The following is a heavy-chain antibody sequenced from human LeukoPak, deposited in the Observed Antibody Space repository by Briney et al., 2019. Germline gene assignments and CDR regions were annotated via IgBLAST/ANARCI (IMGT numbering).Heavy chain of an antibody. Sequence: PSETLSLTCTVSGYSISSGYYWGWIRQPPGKGLEWIGSIYHSGSTYYNPSLKSRVTISVDTSKNQFSLKLSSVTAADTAVYYCARLRGGRVGATDIDYWGQGTLVTVSS. CDR2: IYHSGST. V-gene: IGHV4-38-2*02. J-gene: IGHJ4*02. CDR3: ARLRGGRVGATDIDY. D-gene: IGHD1-26*01. CDR1: GYSISSGYY.